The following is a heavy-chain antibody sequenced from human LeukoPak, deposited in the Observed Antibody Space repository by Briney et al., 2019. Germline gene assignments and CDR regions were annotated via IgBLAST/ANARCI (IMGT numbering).Heavy chain of an antibody. J-gene: IGHJ4*02. CDR3: ARGYTSSWYEGY. CDR1: GGSISSGGYS. Sequence: PSETLSLTCAVSGGSISSGGYSWSWIRQPPGKGLEWIGYIYHSGSTYYNPSLKSRVTISVDRSKNQFSLKLSSVTAADTALYYCARGYTSSWYEGYWGQGTLVTVSS. CDR2: IYHSGST. D-gene: IGHD6-13*01. V-gene: IGHV4-30-2*01.